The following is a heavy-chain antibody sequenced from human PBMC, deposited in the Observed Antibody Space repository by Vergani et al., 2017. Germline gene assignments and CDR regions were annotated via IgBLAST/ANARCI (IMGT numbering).Heavy chain of an antibody. D-gene: IGHD3-9*01. J-gene: IGHJ3*02. Sequence: EVQLVESGGGLVQPGGSLRLSCAASGFTFSSYDMPWVRQAPGKGLEWVSAIVTAGDTYYPGSVKGRFTISRENAKNSLYLQMNSLRAGDTAVYYCARGRPYYDILTGRYAFDIWGQGTMVTVSS. CDR2: IVTAGDT. CDR1: GFTFSSYD. V-gene: IGHV3-13*04. CDR3: ARGRPYYDILTGRYAFDI.